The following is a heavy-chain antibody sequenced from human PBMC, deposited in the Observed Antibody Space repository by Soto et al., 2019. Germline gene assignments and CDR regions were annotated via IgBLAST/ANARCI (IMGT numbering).Heavy chain of an antibody. CDR1: GYTFTGYY. J-gene: IGHJ4*02. CDR3: ATVPAADSIDY. D-gene: IGHD2-2*01. Sequence: ASVKVSCKASGYTFTGYYMHWVRQAPGQGLEWMGWINPNSGGTNYAQKLQGWVTMTRDTSISTAYMELSRLRSDDTAVDYCATVPAADSIDYWGQGTLVTVSS. CDR2: INPNSGGT. V-gene: IGHV1-2*04.